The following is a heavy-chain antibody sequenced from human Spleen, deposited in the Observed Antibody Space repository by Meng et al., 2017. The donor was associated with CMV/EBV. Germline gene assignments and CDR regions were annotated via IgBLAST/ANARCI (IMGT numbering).Heavy chain of an antibody. J-gene: IGHJ5*02. Sequence: CETSGDTFSDYTFIWVRQAPGQGLEWMGRIIPILEIKDHAQKFQGRVTLTADKITNTVYMELNSLRSEDTAMYYCARGPKMIGWFDPWGQGTLVTVSS. D-gene: IGHD3-22*01. CDR1: GDTFSDYT. V-gene: IGHV1-69*02. CDR2: IIPILEIK. CDR3: ARGPKMIGWFDP.